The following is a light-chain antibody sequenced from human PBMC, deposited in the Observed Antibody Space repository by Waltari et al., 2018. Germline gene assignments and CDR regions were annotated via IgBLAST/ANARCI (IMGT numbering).Light chain of an antibody. Sequence: DIQMTQSPSSLPASVGDRVTITCQASQDIKNYLNWYQQKAGKAPKLLMYDASYLETGVPSRFSGSGSGTHFTFTITGLQPEDFATYYCQQYHDLPTFGGGTKVEI. J-gene: IGKJ4*01. V-gene: IGKV1-33*01. CDR1: QDIKNY. CDR2: DAS. CDR3: QQYHDLPT.